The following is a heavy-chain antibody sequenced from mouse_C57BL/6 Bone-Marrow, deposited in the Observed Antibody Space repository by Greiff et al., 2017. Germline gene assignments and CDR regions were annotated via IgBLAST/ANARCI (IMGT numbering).Heavy chain of an antibody. CDR3: ARYYYSNRYVYAMDY. V-gene: IGHV5-9*01. CDR2: ISGGGGNP. Sequence: EVQLVESGGGLVKPGGSLKLSCAASGFTFRSYTMSWVRQPPEKRLEWVATISGGGGNPYYPDSVKGRFTISRDNAKNTLYLQMSSLRSEETALYYGARYYYSNRYVYAMDYWGQGTSVTVSS. D-gene: IGHD2-5*01. J-gene: IGHJ4*01. CDR1: GFTFRSYT.